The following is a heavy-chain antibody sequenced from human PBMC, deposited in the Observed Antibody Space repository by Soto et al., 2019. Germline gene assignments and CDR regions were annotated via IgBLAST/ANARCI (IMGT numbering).Heavy chain of an antibody. CDR2: ITSSTGTI. CDR3: ARDLNTESDY. Sequence: EVQLVESGGGLVQPGGSLTLSCAASGFAFSSSGMNWVRQAPGKGLEWLSYITSSTGTIHYADSVKGRFTISRDNAKNSLYLQMNSLRDADTAIYYCARDLNTESDYWGQGTLVTVSS. J-gene: IGHJ4*02. D-gene: IGHD3-10*01. V-gene: IGHV3-48*02. CDR1: GFAFSSSG.